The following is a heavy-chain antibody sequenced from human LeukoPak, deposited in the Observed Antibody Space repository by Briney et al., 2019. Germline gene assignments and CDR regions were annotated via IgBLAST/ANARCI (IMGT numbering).Heavy chain of an antibody. J-gene: IGHJ3*02. D-gene: IGHD1-7*01. CDR3: AKQGTGTPYSALDI. V-gene: IGHV3-23*01. CDR2: ISGSGYST. CDR1: GFTFNSYG. Sequence: PGGSLRLSCAASGFTFNSYGMSWVRQASGKGLEWVSGISGSGYSTLHADSVKGRFTISRDNSKNTLNLQMNSLRVEDTAVYYCAKQGTGTPYSALDIWGQGTMVTVSS.